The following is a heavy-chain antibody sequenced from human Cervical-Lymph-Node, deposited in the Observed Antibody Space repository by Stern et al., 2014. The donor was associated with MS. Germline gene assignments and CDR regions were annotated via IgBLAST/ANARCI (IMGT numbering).Heavy chain of an antibody. J-gene: IGHJ4*02. V-gene: IGHV1-8*01. D-gene: IGHD3-3*01. CDR2: MNPNSGNT. CDR3: ARGVPSAIFGLLGY. CDR1: GYTFRSYD. Sequence: VQLVESGAEVKKPGASVRVSCKASGYTFRSYDINWVRQATGQGLEWMGWMNPNSGNTGYAQKFHGRVSMTRNISISTAYMELSSLRSEDTAVYYCARGVPSAIFGLLGYWGQGTLVTVSS.